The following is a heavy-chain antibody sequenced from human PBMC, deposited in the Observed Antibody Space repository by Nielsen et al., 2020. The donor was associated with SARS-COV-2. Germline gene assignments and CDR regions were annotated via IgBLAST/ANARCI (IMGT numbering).Heavy chain of an antibody. CDR1: RYTFTGYY. CDR3: AREDYGSGSYGTWLDP. J-gene: IGHJ5*02. CDR2: ISTYNGNT. D-gene: IGHD1-26*01. Sequence: ASVQVSCKASRYTFTGYYMHGVRQAPGQGLEWMGWISTYNGNTHYAQNVQGRVTMTTDTPTRTAYMELRGLRSDDTAVYYCAREDYGSGSYGTWLDPWGQGTPVTVSS. V-gene: IGHV1-18*04.